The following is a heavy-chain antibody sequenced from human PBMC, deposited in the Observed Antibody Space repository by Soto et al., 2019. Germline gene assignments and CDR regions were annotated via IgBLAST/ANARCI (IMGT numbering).Heavy chain of an antibody. J-gene: IGHJ4*02. V-gene: IGHV3-23*01. Sequence: PGGSLRLSCAASGFTFSSFAMSWVRQAPGKGLDWVSAISGSGGSTYSADSVKGRFTISRDNSKNTLYLQMSSLRAEDTAVYYCARGFYAGKGYPPDFWGQGSLVTVSS. D-gene: IGHD6-13*01. CDR2: ISGSGGST. CDR1: GFTFSSFA. CDR3: ARGFYAGKGYPPDF.